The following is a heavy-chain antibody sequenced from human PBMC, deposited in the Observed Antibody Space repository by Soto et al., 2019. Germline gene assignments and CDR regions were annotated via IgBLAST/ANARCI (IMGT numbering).Heavy chain of an antibody. CDR1: GFTFNNYG. D-gene: IGHD2-15*01. J-gene: IGHJ6*03. Sequence: EVQLLDSGGGLVQPGGSLRLSCVASGFTFNNYGVSWVRKAPGKGLEWVSSISDSGDTTYYADSVKGRFTISRDNSKNTMYLQMNSLRVEDTALYYCASKGAGYCSGGSCYYMGVWGKGTTVAVSS. CDR2: ISDSGDTT. CDR3: ASKGAGYCSGGSCYYMGV. V-gene: IGHV3-23*01.